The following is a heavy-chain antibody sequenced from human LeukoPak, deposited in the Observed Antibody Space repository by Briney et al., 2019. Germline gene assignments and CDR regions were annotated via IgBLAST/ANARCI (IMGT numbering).Heavy chain of an antibody. V-gene: IGHV4-39*01. D-gene: IGHD4-17*01. CDR1: GGSISSSSYY. CDR3: ASPGDYGDYYFDY. CDR2: IYYSGST. Sequence: PSETLSLTCTVSGGSISSSSYYWGWIRQPPGKGLKWIGSIYYSGSTYYNPSLKSRVTISVDTSKNQFSLKLSSVTAADTAVYYCASPGDYGDYYFDYWGQGTLVTVSS. J-gene: IGHJ4*02.